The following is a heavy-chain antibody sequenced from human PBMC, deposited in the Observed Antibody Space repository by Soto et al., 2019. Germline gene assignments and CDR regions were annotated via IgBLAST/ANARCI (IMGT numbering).Heavy chain of an antibody. D-gene: IGHD3-10*01. V-gene: IGHV2-70*01. CDR2: IDWDDDK. Sequence: SGPTLVNPTQTLTLTCTFSGFSLSTSGMCVSWIRQPPGKALEWLALIDWDDDKYYSTSLKTRLTTSKDTSKNQVVLTMTNMDPVDTATYYCARALWFGELSPWFDPWGQGTLVTVYS. CDR3: ARALWFGELSPWFDP. J-gene: IGHJ5*02. CDR1: GFSLSTSGMC.